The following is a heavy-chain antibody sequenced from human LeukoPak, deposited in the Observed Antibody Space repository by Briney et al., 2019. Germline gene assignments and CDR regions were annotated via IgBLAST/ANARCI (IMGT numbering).Heavy chain of an antibody. Sequence: SETLSLTCIVSGGSLIGTEFYWGWIRQPPGKGLQWIGNIYYTGSTYYNPSLNSRVAMSVDTSQNQFSLKMASVTAADAADCARLSKGRYFDYIFDNWGQGTLVTVSS. D-gene: IGHD3-9*01. J-gene: IGHJ4*02. CDR2: IYYTGST. CDR3: ARLSKGRYFDYIFDN. V-gene: IGHV4-39*01. CDR1: GGSLIGTEFY.